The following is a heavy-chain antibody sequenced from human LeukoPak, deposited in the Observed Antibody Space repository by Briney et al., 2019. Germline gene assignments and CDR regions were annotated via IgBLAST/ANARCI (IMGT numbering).Heavy chain of an antibody. D-gene: IGHD3-10*01. CDR1: GFIFSNYA. J-gene: IGHJ4*02. CDR2: ISGDGTNT. Sequence: GRSLRLSCAASGFIFSNYAMSWVRQAPGKGLECVSVISGDGTNTYYADSVKGRFTISRDNSKNTLYLQMTSLRGEDTAVYYCAKHLWRDLLWFGEGYYFGYWGQGTLVTVSS. CDR3: AKHLWRDLLWFGEGYYFGY. V-gene: IGHV3-23*01.